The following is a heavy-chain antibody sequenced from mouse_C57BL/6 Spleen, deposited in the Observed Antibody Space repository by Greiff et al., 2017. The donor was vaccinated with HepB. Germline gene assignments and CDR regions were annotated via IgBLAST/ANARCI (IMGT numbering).Heavy chain of an antibody. J-gene: IGHJ2*01. V-gene: IGHV5-16*01. CDR2: INYDGSST. CDR1: GFTFSDYY. Sequence: EVQLVESEGGLVQPGRSMKLSCTASGFTFSDYYMAWVRQVPEKGLEWVANINYDGSSTYYLDSLKSRFIISRDNAKNILYLQMSSLKSEDTATYYCARGLGRYYFDYWGQGTTLTVSS. CDR3: ARGLGRYYFDY. D-gene: IGHD4-1*01.